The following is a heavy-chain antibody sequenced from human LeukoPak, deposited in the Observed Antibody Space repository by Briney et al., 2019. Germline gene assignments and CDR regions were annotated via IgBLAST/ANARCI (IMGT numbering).Heavy chain of an antibody. CDR2: IYYSGST. J-gene: IGHJ6*03. Sequence: SETLSLTCTVSGGSISTYYWSWIRQPPGKGLEWIGYIYYSGSTNYNPSLKSRVTISVDTSKNQFSLKLSSVTAADTAVYYCARDSSSGEIDTQNYYYYMDVWGKGTTVTVSS. D-gene: IGHD6-6*01. CDR1: GGSISTYY. V-gene: IGHV4-59*01. CDR3: ARDSSSGEIDTQNYYYYMDV.